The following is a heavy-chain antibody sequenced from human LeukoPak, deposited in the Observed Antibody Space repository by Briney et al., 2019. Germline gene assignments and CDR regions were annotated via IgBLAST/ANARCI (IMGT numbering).Heavy chain of an antibody. CDR2: IKQDGSEE. CDR3: ANYGSGSYFSPFNYYYYYGMDV. D-gene: IGHD3-10*01. J-gene: IGHJ6*02. V-gene: IGHV3-7*01. Sequence: GGSLRLSCAASGFTFSSYWMSWVRQAPGKGLEWVANIKQDGSEEYYVDSVKGRFTISRDNAKNSLYLQMNSLRAEDTAVYYCANYGSGSYFSPFNYYYYYGMDVWGQGTTVTVSS. CDR1: GFTFSSYW.